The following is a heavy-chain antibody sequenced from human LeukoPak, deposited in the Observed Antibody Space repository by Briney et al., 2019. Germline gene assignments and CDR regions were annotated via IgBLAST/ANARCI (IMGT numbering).Heavy chain of an antibody. CDR3: ARAGLSDAFDI. D-gene: IGHD2-15*01. CDR1: GFTFSSYD. J-gene: IGHJ3*02. Sequence: GGSLRLSCAASGFTFSSYDMHWVRQATGKGLEWVSVIGTAGDTYYPGSVRGRFTISRENAKNSLYLQMNSLRAGDTAVYYCARAGLSDAFDIWGQGTMVTVSS. V-gene: IGHV3-13*01. CDR2: IGTAGDT.